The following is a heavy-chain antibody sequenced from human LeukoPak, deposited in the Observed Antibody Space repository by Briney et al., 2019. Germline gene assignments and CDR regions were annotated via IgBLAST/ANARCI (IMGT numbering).Heavy chain of an antibody. CDR3: ARSSYYDSSGYRGAFDY. D-gene: IGHD3-22*01. CDR1: GFTFSSYS. Sequence: GGSLRLSCAASGFTFSSYSMNWVRQAPGKGLEWVSYISSSSSTIYYADSVKGRFTISRDNAKNSLYLQMNSLRAEDTAVYYCARSSYYDSSGYRGAFDYWGQGTLVTVSS. J-gene: IGHJ4*02. V-gene: IGHV3-48*01. CDR2: ISSSSSTI.